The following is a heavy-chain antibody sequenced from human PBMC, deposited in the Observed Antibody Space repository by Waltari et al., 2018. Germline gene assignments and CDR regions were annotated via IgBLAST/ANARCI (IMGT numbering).Heavy chain of an antibody. CDR1: GGTFSSYA. V-gene: IGHV1-69*04. CDR3: ARVVDSSSSGDGFDY. D-gene: IGHD6-6*01. CDR2: IIPILGIA. Sequence: QVQLVQSGAEVKKPGSSVKVSCKASGGTFSSYAISWLRQAPGQGLEWMVGIIPILGIANYAQKFQGRVTITADESTSTAYMELSSLRSEDTAVYYCARVVDSSSSGDGFDYWGQGTLVTVSS. J-gene: IGHJ4*02.